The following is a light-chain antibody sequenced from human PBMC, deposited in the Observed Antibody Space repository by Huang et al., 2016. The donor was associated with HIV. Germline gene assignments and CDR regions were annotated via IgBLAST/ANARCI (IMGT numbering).Light chain of an antibody. CDR1: QSVSRY. V-gene: IGKV3-11*01. CDR2: DGS. CDR3: QQRSNWGGA. Sequence: EIVLTQAAATLSLSPGEGASLSCRASQSVSRYVAWYQQKPGQAPRLLIYDGSYRASGIPARFSGSGSGTDFTLTISSLEPEDFAVYYCQQRSNWGGAFGPGTKVEI. J-gene: IGKJ3*01.